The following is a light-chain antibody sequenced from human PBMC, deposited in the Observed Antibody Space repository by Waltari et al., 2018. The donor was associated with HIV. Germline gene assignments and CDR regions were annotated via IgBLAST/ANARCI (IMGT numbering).Light chain of an antibody. V-gene: IGLV1-44*01. J-gene: IGLJ2*01. CDR2: SNN. CDR3: AACDDSLNGPV. CDR1: SPHIGSNT. Sequence: QSVLTQPPSASGTPGQRVTIPCSGSSPHIGSNTVNWYPQPPGTAPTPLIYSNNQRPSGVPDRFSGSKSGTSASLAISGLQSEDEADYYCAACDDSLNGPVFGGGTKLTVL.